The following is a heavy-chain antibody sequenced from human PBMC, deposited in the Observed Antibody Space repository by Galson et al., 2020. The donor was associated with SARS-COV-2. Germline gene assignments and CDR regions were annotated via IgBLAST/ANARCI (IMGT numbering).Heavy chain of an antibody. V-gene: IGHV4-31*03. J-gene: IGHJ3*02. Sequence: ASETLSLTCTVSGGSISSGGYYWSWMRQHPGKGLEWIGYIYYSGSTYYNPSLKSRVTISIDTSKNQFSLKLSSVTAADTAVYYFARERYYDRSGYYAHVAFDIWGQGTMVTVSS. D-gene: IGHD3-22*01. CDR1: GGSISSGGYY. CDR3: ARERYYDRSGYYAHVAFDI. CDR2: IYYSGST.